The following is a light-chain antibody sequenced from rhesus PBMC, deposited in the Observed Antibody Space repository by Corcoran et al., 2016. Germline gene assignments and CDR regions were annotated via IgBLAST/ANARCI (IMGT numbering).Light chain of an antibody. CDR1: QSVSSY. J-gene: IGKJ4*01. Sequence: QVILTQSPATLSLSPGERATLSCRASQSVSSYLAWYQQKPGQAPRLLIYGASSRATGIPDRFSGSGSGKEFTLTISSLEPEDFAVYYCQKYSSSPLTFGGGTKVEIK. CDR3: QKYSSSPLT. V-gene: IGKV3-53*01. CDR2: GAS.